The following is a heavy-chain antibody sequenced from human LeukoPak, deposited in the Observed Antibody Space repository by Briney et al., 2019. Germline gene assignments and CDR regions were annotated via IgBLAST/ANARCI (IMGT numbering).Heavy chain of an antibody. CDR2: IYPGDSDT. V-gene: IGHV5-51*01. D-gene: IGHD5-12*01. Sequence: GESLKISCKGSGYSFTSYWIGWVRQMPGKGLEWMGIIYPGDSDTRYSPSFQGQVTISADKSISTAYLQWSSLKASDTAVYYCARGASGHARNYYYYYMDVWGKGTTVTVSS. CDR3: ARGASGHARNYYYYYMDV. CDR1: GYSFTSYW. J-gene: IGHJ6*03.